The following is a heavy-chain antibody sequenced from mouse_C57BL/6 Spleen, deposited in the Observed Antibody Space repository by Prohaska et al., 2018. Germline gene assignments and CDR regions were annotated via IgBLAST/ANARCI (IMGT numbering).Heavy chain of an antibody. D-gene: IGHD1-1*01. J-gene: IGHJ2*01. CDR2: IHPNSGGT. CDR3: VCGPNYYGSSPYYFDY. Sequence: GAELVKPGASVKLSCKASGYTFTSYWMHWVKQRPGQGLEWIGMIHPNSGGTNYNEKFKSKATLTVDKSSSTAYMQLSSLTSEDSAVYYCVCGPNYYGSSPYYFDYWGQGTTLTVSS. CDR1: GYTFTSYW. V-gene: IGHV1-64*01.